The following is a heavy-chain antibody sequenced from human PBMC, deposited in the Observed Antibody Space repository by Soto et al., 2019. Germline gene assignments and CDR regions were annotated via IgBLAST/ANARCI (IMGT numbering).Heavy chain of an antibody. CDR2: INAGNGNT. D-gene: IGHD2-21*01. Sequence: ASVKVSCKASGYTFTSYAMHWVRQAPGQRLEWMGWINAGNGNTKYSQKNQGRVTITRDTSASTAYMELSSLRSEDTAVYYCARDQGVHNFDYWGQGTLVTVSS. V-gene: IGHV1-3*01. CDR3: ARDQGVHNFDY. J-gene: IGHJ4*02. CDR1: GYTFTSYA.